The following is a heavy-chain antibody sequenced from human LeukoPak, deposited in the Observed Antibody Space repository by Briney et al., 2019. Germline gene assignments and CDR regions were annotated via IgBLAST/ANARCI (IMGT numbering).Heavy chain of an antibody. CDR3: ARALVADNAFDI. V-gene: IGHV4-30-4*01. CDR1: GGSISSGDSY. CDR2: IYYSGST. D-gene: IGHD2-8*02. J-gene: IGHJ3*02. Sequence: PSETLSLTCTVSGGSISSGDSYWRWVRQPPGKGLEWIGYIYYSGSTYYNPSLKSRVTISVDTSKNQFSLKLSSVTAADTAVYYCARALVADNAFDIWGQGTMVTVSS.